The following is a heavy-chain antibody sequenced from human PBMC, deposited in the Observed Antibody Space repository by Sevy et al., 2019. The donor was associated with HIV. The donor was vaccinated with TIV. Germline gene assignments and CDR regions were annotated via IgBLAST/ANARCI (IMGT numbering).Heavy chain of an antibody. V-gene: IGHV3-7*01. Sequence: GGSLRLSCAASGFTISSYWVTWVRQAPGKGLEWVASIYQDGSEKYYMDSVKGRFTVSRDNAKNSLFLQMNSLRVEDTAVYYCAREGSYGDYMLSYYYGMDVWGQGTTVTVSS. CDR2: IYQDGSEK. J-gene: IGHJ6*02. CDR1: GFTISSYW. D-gene: IGHD4-17*01. CDR3: AREGSYGDYMLSYYYGMDV.